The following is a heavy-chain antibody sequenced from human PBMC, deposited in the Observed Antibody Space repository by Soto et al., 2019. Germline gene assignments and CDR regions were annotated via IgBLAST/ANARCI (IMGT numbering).Heavy chain of an antibody. D-gene: IGHD4-17*01. CDR3: ARGHWVTTDNYYYIDV. V-gene: IGHV1-8*01. CDR1: GYTFTSYD. CDR2: MNPNSGNT. J-gene: IGHJ6*03. Sequence: QVQLVQSGTEVKKPGASVKVSCKASGYTFTSYDINWVRQATGQGFEWMGWMNPNSGNTGYAQKFQGRVTMTRNTSITTVYMELSSLRSEDTAVYYCARGHWVTTDNYYYIDVWGKGTTVTVSS.